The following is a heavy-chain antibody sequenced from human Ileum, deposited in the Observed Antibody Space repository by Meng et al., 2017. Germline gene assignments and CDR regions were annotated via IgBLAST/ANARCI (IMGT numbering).Heavy chain of an antibody. V-gene: IGHV4-4*02. Sequence: QVQPQESGPGLVEPSGTLYLTCTVSGGSIRSSFYWSWFRQSPGKGLEWIGQIYLAGSPNYNPSLESRVTISVDKSKNQFSLRLTSVTAADTAIFYCVRHGGKYFDSWGQGTLVTVSS. CDR2: IYLAGSP. CDR3: VRHGGKYFDS. D-gene: IGHD2-15*01. J-gene: IGHJ4*02. CDR1: GGSIRSSFY.